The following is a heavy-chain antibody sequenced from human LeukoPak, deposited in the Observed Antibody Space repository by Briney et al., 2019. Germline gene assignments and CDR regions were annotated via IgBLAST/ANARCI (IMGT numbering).Heavy chain of an antibody. CDR1: GFTFSSHW. CDR3: ARQGVYCSDSSAFYY. J-gene: IGHJ4*02. D-gene: IGHD3-22*01. V-gene: IGHV3-7*01. Sequence: GGTLRFSCSASGFTFSSHWMNWVRQAPGNGLEGVAIINKDGSEKNYVVPVKGRFTISRDNAKNSLYLQMNSLRAEDTAMYYCARQGVYCSDSSAFYYWGQGTLVTVSS. CDR2: INKDGSEK.